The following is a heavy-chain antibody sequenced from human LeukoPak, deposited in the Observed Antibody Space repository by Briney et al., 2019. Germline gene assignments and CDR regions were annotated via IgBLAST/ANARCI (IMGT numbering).Heavy chain of an antibody. V-gene: IGHV3-30-3*01. CDR1: GFTFRSYA. CDR3: ARDLTTLEHLGYYSLMDV. Sequence: PGRTLRLSCAASGFTFRSYAMHWLRQAPGKGLEWGIVISSDGTNKYYADSVKGRFTVSRDNSKNTLYLQMNSLRDKDTAVYYCARDLTTLEHLGYYSLMDVWSQGTTVTVSS. CDR2: ISSDGTNK. J-gene: IGHJ6*02. D-gene: IGHD2-15*01.